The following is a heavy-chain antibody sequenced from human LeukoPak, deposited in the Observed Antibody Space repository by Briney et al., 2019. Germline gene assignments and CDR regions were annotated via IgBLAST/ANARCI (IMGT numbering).Heavy chain of an antibody. D-gene: IGHD2-15*01. J-gene: IGHJ2*01. CDR2: IRSDGSST. Sequence: SGGSLRLSCAASGXTLTNYWVHWVRQAPGKGLVWVSRIRSDGSSTSFADSVKGRFTISRDNAKNTLYLQMNSLRAEDTAVYYCARNSPGYCSGGSCSSYWYFDLWGRGTLVTVSS. V-gene: IGHV3-74*01. CDR3: ARNSPGYCSGGSCSSYWYFDL. CDR1: GXTLTNYW.